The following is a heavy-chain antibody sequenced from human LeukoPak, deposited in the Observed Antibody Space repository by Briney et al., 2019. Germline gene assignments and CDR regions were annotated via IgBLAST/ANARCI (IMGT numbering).Heavy chain of an antibody. V-gene: IGHV3-30*02. CDR3: AKDRAPLCSSTTCYFFDY. J-gene: IGHJ4*02. CDR2: IRFDGSNK. Sequence: GGSLRLSCAVFGFTFTSYGMHWVRQAPGKGLEWVAFIRFDGSNKYYADSVKGRFTISRDNSKNTLYLQMNSLRAEDTAVYHCAKDRAPLCSSTTCYFFDYWGQGTLVTVSS. CDR1: GFTFTSYG. D-gene: IGHD2-2*01.